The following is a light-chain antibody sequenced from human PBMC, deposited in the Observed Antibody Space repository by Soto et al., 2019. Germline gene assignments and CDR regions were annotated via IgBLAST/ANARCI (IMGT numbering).Light chain of an antibody. CDR3: QQRSNWPPVT. CDR1: QSVNSNY. J-gene: IGKJ1*01. CDR2: GAS. Sequence: EIVLTQSPGTLSLSPGESAILSCRASQSVNSNYLAWYQQKPGQAPRLLIYGASNRATGVPNRFSGSGSGTDFTLTISSLEPEDFAVYYCQQRSNWPPVTFGQGTKVEIK. V-gene: IGKV3D-20*02.